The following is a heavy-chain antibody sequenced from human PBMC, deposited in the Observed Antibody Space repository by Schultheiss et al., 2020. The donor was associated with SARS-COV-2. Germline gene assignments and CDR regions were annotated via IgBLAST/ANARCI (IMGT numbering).Heavy chain of an antibody. CDR1: GGSISSYY. CDR3: ARLQVWDKGPTANFDS. D-gene: IGHD1-26*01. V-gene: IGHV4-4*07. J-gene: IGHJ4*02. Sequence: SETLSLTCTVSGGSISSYYWSWIRQPAGKGLEWIGRIYTSGSTNYNPSLKSRVTMSVDTSKNQFSLTLNSVSAADTAVYYCARLQVWDKGPTANFDSWGRGSLVTVSS. CDR2: IYTSGST.